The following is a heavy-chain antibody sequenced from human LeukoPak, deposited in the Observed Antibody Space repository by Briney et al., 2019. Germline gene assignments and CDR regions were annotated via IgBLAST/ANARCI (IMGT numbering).Heavy chain of an antibody. V-gene: IGHV3-23*01. J-gene: IGHJ4*02. D-gene: IGHD5-24*01. CDR2: ISGSDGST. CDR1: GFTFGNYG. CDR3: ARQRGGNYYYFDY. Sequence: GGSLRLSCVASGFTFGNYGMNWVRQAPGKGLEFVSSISGSDGSTHYADSMKGRFTISRDISKNTLYPQMNSLRAEDTAVYYCARQRGGNYYYFDYWGQGILVTVSS.